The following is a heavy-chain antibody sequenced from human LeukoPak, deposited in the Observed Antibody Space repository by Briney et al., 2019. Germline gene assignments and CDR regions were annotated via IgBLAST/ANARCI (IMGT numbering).Heavy chain of an antibody. CDR1: GFTFSSYS. J-gene: IGHJ4*02. CDR3: ARLAGATIVDY. D-gene: IGHD1-26*01. Sequence: GGSLRLSCAASGFTFSSYSMNWVRQAPGKGLDWVSYISSSSSTIYYADSVKGRFTISRDNAKNSLYLQMNRLRDEDTAVYYCARLAGATIVDYWGQGTLVTVSS. CDR2: ISSSSSTI. V-gene: IGHV3-48*02.